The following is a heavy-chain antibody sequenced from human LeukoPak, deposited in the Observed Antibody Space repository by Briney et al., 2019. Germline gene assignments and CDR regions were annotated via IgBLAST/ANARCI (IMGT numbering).Heavy chain of an antibody. D-gene: IGHD2-2*01. CDR2: ISYDGSNK. V-gene: IGHV3-30*03. CDR1: GFTFSSYG. J-gene: IGHJ6*02. Sequence: GRSLRLSCAASGFTFSSYGMHWVRHAPGKGLEWVAVISYDGSNKYYADSVKGRFTISRDNSEDTAVYYCAKDPYCSSTSCPPYYYYGMDVWGQGTTVTVSS. CDR3: YYYYGMDV.